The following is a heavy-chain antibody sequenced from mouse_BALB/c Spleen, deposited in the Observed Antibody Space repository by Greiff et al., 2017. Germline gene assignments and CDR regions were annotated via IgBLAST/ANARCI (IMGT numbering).Heavy chain of an antibody. CDR2: INPSNGGT. CDR1: GYTFTSYY. J-gene: IGHJ4*01. D-gene: IGHD1-1*01. CDR3: TSSIYYYGSSYAMDY. V-gene: IGHV1S81*02. Sequence: QVQLKQSGAELVKPGASVKLSCKASGYTFTSYYMYWVKQRPGQGLEWIGEINPSNGGTNFNEKFKSKATLTVDKSSSTAYMQLSSLTSEDSAVYYCTSSIYYYGSSYAMDYWGQGTSVTVSS.